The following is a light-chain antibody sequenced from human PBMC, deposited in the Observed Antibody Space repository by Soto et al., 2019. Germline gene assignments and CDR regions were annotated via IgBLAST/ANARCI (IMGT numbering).Light chain of an antibody. J-gene: IGKJ3*01. CDR3: QQYGTSPLT. Sequence: EIVLTQSPGTLSLSPGERATLSCRASQSVGSTYLAWYQQKPGQAPKLLIYGVSSRATGIPDRFSGSGSGTDFTLTISRLEPEDFAVYYWQQYGTSPLTFGPGTKVDI. CDR1: QSVGSTY. V-gene: IGKV3-20*01. CDR2: GVS.